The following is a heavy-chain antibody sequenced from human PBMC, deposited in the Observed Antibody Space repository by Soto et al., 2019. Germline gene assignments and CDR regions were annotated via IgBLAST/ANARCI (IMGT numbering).Heavy chain of an antibody. CDR1: GFTFSSYW. CDR3: ARVGTTRFDY. V-gene: IGHV3-74*01. J-gene: IGHJ4*02. D-gene: IGHD1-1*01. CDR2: TNSDGSST. Sequence: GGSLRLSCAASGFTFSSYWMHWVRQAPGKGLVWVSRTNSDGSSTSYADSVKGRFTISRDNAKNTLYLQMNSLRAEDTAVYYCARVGTTRFDYWGQGTLVTVSS.